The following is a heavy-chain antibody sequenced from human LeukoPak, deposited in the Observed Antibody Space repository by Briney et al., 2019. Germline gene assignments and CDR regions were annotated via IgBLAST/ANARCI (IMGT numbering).Heavy chain of an antibody. V-gene: IGHV1-69*04. CDR2: IIPIVGIA. CDR3: ARDRYCSSASCSRPFFDY. J-gene: IGHJ4*02. Sequence: SVKVSCKASGGTFSSYAISWVRQAPGQGLEWMGTIIPIVGIANYAQKFQGRVTITADKFTSTAYMELSSLRSEDTAVYYCARDRYCSSASCSRPFFDYWGQGTLVTVSS. CDR1: GGTFSSYA. D-gene: IGHD2-2*01.